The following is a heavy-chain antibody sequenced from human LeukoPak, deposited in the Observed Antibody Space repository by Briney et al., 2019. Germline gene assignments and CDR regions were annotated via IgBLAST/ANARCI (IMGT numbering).Heavy chain of an antibody. V-gene: IGHV4-4*07. D-gene: IGHD5-12*01. CDR1: GGSISSYY. Sequence: SETLSLTCTVSGGSISSYYWSWIRQPAGKGLEWIGRMYTSGTTNYNPSLKSRVTMSVDTSKNQFSLKLSSVIAADTAVYYCARDHRGYADYFNYWGPGTLVTVSS. CDR3: ARDHRGYADYFNY. CDR2: MYTSGTT. J-gene: IGHJ4*02.